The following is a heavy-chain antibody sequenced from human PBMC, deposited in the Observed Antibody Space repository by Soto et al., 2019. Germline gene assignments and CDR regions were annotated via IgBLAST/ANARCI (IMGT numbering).Heavy chain of an antibody. V-gene: IGHV1-69*01. CDR1: GGTFSSYA. Sequence: QVQLVQSGAEVKKPGSSVKVSCKASGGTFSSYAISWVRQAPGQGLEWMGGIIPIFGTANYAQKFQGRVTITADESTRTAYMELSRLRTEDTVVYYCARGVYSYGDYDVYFDYWGQGTLVTVSS. CDR3: ARGVYSYGDYDVYFDY. J-gene: IGHJ4*02. CDR2: IIPIFGTA. D-gene: IGHD4-17*01.